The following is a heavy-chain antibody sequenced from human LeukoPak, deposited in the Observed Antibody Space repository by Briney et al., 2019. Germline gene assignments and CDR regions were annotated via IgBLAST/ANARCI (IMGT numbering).Heavy chain of an antibody. Sequence: GASVKVSCKASGYTFTGYYMHWVRQAPGQGLEWMGWVNPNSGGTNYAQKLQGRVTMTTDTSTSTAYMELRSLRSDDTAVYYCARDHVEWGSGYYYGDYWGQGTLVTVSS. CDR1: GYTFTGYY. J-gene: IGHJ4*02. CDR3: ARDHVEWGSGYYYGDY. D-gene: IGHD3-22*01. V-gene: IGHV1-2*02. CDR2: VNPNSGGT.